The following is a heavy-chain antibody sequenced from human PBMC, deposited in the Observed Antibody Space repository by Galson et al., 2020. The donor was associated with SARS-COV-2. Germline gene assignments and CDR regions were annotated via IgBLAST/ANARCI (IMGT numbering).Heavy chain of an antibody. CDR2: ISSDGSNK. J-gene: IGHJ4*02. CDR3: AREAYCGGDCYSSYDY. Sequence: GGSLRLSCAPSGLTFSSSAMPWVRQAPGKGLEWVAVISSDGSNKYYADSVKGRFTIPRDNSKKTPYLQMNSLRAEDTAVYYCAREAYCGGDCYSSYDYWGQGTLVTVSS. V-gene: IGHV3-30*04. CDR1: GLTFSSSA. D-gene: IGHD2-21*02.